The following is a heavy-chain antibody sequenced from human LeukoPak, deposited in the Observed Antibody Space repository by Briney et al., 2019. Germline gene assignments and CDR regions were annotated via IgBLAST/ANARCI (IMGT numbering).Heavy chain of an antibody. J-gene: IGHJ4*02. D-gene: IGHD4-17*01. CDR1: GFTFSSYA. CDR2: ISGSGGST. Sequence: TGGSLRLSCAASGFTFSSYAMSWVRQAPGKGLEWVSAISGSGGSTYYADSVKGRFTISRDNSKNTLYLQMNSLRAEDTAVYYCAKGTLYGDYANFYFDYWGQGTLVTVSS. CDR3: AKGTLYGDYANFYFDY. V-gene: IGHV3-23*01.